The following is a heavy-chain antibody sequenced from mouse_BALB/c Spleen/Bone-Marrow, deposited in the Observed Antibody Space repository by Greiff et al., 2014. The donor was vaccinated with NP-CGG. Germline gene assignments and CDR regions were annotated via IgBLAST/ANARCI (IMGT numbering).Heavy chain of an antibody. CDR3: ARDGDYDEGYAMDY. V-gene: IGHV1-54*01. J-gene: IGHJ4*01. D-gene: IGHD2-4*01. Sequence: QVQLKQSGAELVRPGTSVKVSCKASGYAFTNYLIEWVKQRPGQGLEWIGVINPGSGGTNYNEKLKGKATLTADKSSSTAYMQLSSLTSDDSAVYFCARDGDYDEGYAMDYWGQGTSVTVSS. CDR1: GYAFTNYL. CDR2: INPGSGGT.